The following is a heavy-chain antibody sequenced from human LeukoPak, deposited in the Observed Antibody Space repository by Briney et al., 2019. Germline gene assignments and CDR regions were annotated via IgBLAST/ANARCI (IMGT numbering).Heavy chain of an antibody. D-gene: IGHD4-23*01. CDR2: IDFAGTTT. CDR3: AKYTGYGGNSNLLY. Sequence: GGSLRLSCAASGFTFSSHWMHWVRQAPGKGLVWVSRIDFAGTTTTYAASVKGRFTISRDNSKNTLYLQMNSLRAEDTAVYYCAKYTGYGGNSNLLYWGQGTLVTVSS. J-gene: IGHJ4*02. CDR1: GFTFSSHW. V-gene: IGHV3-74*03.